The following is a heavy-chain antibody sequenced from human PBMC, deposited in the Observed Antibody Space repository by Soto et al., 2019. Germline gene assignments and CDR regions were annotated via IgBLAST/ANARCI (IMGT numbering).Heavy chain of an antibody. J-gene: IGHJ6*02. CDR2: IYYSGST. Sequence: SETLSLTCTVSGGPISSSSYYWGWIRQPPGKGLEWIGYIYYSGSTNYNPSLKSRVTISVDTSKNQFSLKLSSVTAADTAVYYCARGHSGSYRTGEGYYYGMDVWGQGTTVTVSS. CDR3: ARGHSGSYRTGEGYYYGMDV. V-gene: IGHV4-61*05. D-gene: IGHD1-26*01. CDR1: GGPISSSSYY.